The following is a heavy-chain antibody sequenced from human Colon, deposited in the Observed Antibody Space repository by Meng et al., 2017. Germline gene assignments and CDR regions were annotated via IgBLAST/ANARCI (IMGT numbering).Heavy chain of an antibody. J-gene: IGHJ4*02. CDR1: SGSISSSNW. V-gene: IGHV4-4*02. Sequence: QAQLEEAGPGLVKPSGTLPLTCSVSSGSISSSNWWSWVRQPPGKGLEWIGEISQSGTTYYNPSLKSRVTLTRDTSASTAYMELSSLRSEDTAVYFCVRGFDSTSWLFDYWGQGTLVTVSS. CDR3: VRGFDSTSWLFDY. CDR2: ISQSGTT. D-gene: IGHD5-24*01.